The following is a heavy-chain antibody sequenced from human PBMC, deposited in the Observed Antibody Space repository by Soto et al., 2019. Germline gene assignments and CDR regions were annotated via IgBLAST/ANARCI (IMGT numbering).Heavy chain of an antibody. CDR3: ARGRRTMVRGVTSFDY. J-gene: IGHJ4*02. D-gene: IGHD3-10*01. CDR1: GGSFSGYY. Sequence: PSETLSLTCAVYGGSFSGYYWSWIRQPPGKGLKWIGEINHSRSTNYNPSHKSRVTITVDTSKNQYSLKLSSVTAADTTVFYCARGRRTMVRGVTSFDYWGQGTLVTVSS. V-gene: IGHV4-34*01. CDR2: INHSRST.